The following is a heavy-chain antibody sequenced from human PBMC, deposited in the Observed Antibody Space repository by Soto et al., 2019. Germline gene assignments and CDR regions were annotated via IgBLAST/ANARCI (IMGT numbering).Heavy chain of an antibody. CDR2: INPSGGST. V-gene: IGHV1-46*03. D-gene: IGHD5-18*01. CDR3: ARVYPSDTRYGYVGNNWFDP. J-gene: IGHJ5*02. Sequence: QVQLVQSGAEVKKPGASVKVSCKASGYTFTSYYMHWVRQAPGQGLEWMGIINPSGGSTSYAQKFQGRVTLPRETSASTVYMELSSLRSEDTAVYYCARVYPSDTRYGYVGNNWFDPWCQGTLVTVSS. CDR1: GYTFTSYY.